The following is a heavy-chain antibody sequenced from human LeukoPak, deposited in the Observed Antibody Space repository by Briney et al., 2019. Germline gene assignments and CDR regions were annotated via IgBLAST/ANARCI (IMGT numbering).Heavy chain of an antibody. V-gene: IGHV4-39*01. CDR1: GGSISSSSYY. CDR3: AVADADYYDSSGYYYFDY. D-gene: IGHD3-22*01. Sequence: SETLSLACTVSGGSISSSSYYWGWIRQPPGKGLEWIGSIYYSGSTYYNPSLKSRVTISVDTSKNQFSLKLSSVTAADTAVYYCAVADADYYDSSGYYYFDYWGQGTLVTVSS. J-gene: IGHJ4*02. CDR2: IYYSGST.